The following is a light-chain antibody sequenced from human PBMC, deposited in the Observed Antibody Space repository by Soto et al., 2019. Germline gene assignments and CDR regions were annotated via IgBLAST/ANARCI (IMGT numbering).Light chain of an antibody. J-gene: IGLJ2*01. CDR3: SSYTSRSTLV. V-gene: IGLV2-14*01. Sequence: QSALTQPASVSGSPGQSITISCTGTSSDVGGYHDVSWYQQHPGKAPKLMIYDVRNRPSGVSNRFSGSTSGNTASLTSSGLQDEDEADYYCSSYTSRSTLVVGGGTKLTVL. CDR1: SSDVGGYHD. CDR2: DVR.